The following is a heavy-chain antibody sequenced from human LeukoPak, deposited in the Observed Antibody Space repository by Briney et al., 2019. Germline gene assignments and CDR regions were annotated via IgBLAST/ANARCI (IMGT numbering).Heavy chain of an antibody. D-gene: IGHD3-22*01. CDR1: GFTFRSYE. CDR3: ARANYYDISGYDY. CDR2: ITSSGSTI. J-gene: IGHJ4*02. V-gene: IGHV3-48*03. Sequence: GGSLRLSCAASGFTFRSYEMNWVRQAPGKGLEWVSYITSSGSTIYYADSVKGRFAISRDNAKNSLYLQMNSLRAEDTAVYYCARANYYDISGYDYWGQGTLVTVSS.